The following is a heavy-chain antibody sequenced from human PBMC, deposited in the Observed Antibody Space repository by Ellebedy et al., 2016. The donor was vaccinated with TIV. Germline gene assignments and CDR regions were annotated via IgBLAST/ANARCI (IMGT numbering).Heavy chain of an antibody. CDR2: ISSSGSTI. CDR3: AREVGSGSYNRAKRYYYYGMDV. D-gene: IGHD1-26*01. Sequence: GESLKISCAASGFTFSDYYMSWIRQAPGKGLEWVSYISSSGSTIYYADSVKGRFTISRDNAKNSLYLQMNSLRAEDTAVYYCAREVGSGSYNRAKRYYYYGMDVWGQGTTVTVSS. V-gene: IGHV3-11*01. J-gene: IGHJ6*02. CDR1: GFTFSDYY.